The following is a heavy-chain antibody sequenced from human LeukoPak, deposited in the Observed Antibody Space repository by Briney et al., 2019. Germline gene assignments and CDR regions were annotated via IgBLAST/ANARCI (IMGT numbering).Heavy chain of an antibody. V-gene: IGHV1-8*01. CDR2: MNPNSGNT. D-gene: IGHD3-10*01. CDR1: GYTFTSYD. Sequence: ASVKVSCKASGYTFTSYDINWVRQATGQGLEWMGWMNPNSGNTGYAQKFQGRVTMTRNTSISTAYMELSSLRSEDTAVYYCARVLPTMLWFGELLGSGVWFDPWGQGTLVTVSS. J-gene: IGHJ5*02. CDR3: ARVLPTMLWFGELLGSGVWFDP.